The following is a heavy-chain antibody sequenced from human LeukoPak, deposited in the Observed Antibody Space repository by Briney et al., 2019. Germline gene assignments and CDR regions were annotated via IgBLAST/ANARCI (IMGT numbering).Heavy chain of an antibody. J-gene: IGHJ3*02. CDR1: GYTLSEIS. V-gene: IGHV1-24*01. D-gene: IGHD6-19*01. CDR2: FDPEDGET. CDR3: ARAKYNSGWYGAFDI. Sequence: GASVKVSCKVSGYTLSEISMQWVRQAPGKGLEWMGGFDPEDGETIYAQKFQGRVTMTEDTSTDTAYMELSSLRFEDTAVYYCARAKYNSGWYGAFDIWDQGTMVTVSS.